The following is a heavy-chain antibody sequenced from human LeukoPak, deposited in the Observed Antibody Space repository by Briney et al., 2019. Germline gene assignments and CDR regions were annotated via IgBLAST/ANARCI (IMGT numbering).Heavy chain of an antibody. J-gene: IGHJ4*02. CDR3: AKNAGYSYGLYYFDY. D-gene: IGHD5-18*01. V-gene: IGHV3-23*01. Sequence: PGGSLRLSCAASGFTFSTYGMSWLRQAPGKGLEWVSAVSSTGGTTYYADSVKGRLTISRDNPKNTVDLQMDSLRAEDSAVYYCAKNAGYSYGLYYFDYWGQGTLVTVSS. CDR1: GFTFSTYG. CDR2: VSSTGGTT.